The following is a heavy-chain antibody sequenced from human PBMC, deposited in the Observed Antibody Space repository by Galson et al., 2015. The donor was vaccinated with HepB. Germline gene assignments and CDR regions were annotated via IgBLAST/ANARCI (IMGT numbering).Heavy chain of an antibody. CDR2: IWYDGSNK. V-gene: IGHV3-33*01. Sequence: SLRLSCAASGFTFSSYGMHWVRQAPGKGLEWVAVIWYDGSNKYYADSVKGRFTIPRDNSKNTLYLQMNSLRAEDTAVYYCARDPGRLAAPHYYYYYYGMDVWGQGTTVTVSS. CDR3: ARDPGRLAAPHYYYYYYGMDV. D-gene: IGHD6-6*01. J-gene: IGHJ6*02. CDR1: GFTFSSYG.